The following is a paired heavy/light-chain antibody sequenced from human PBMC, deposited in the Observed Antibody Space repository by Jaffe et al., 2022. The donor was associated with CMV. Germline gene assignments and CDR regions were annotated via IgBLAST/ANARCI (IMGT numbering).Heavy chain of an antibody. CDR3: ARGDMVRGVDPPYYYYYMDV. Sequence: EVQLVESGGGLVQPGGSLRLSCAASGFTFSSYDMHWIRQGTGKGLEWVSAIGTSGDTYYLDSVKGRFTISRENAKNSFYLQMNSLRGGDTAVYYCARGDMVRGVDPPYYYYYMDVWGKGTTVTVSS. CDR1: GFTFSSYD. CDR2: IGTSGDT. J-gene: IGHJ6*03. D-gene: IGHD3-10*01. V-gene: IGHV3-13*01.
Light chain of an antibody. Sequence: DIQMTQSPSSLSASVGDRVTITCRASQTISSYLNWYQQKPGKAPKLLIYAASTLQSGVPSRFGGSGSGTDFTLTISSLQPEDFATYYCQQSYSSPPWTFGQGTKLEIK. J-gene: IGKJ2*02. V-gene: IGKV1-39*01. CDR3: QQSYSSPPWT. CDR2: AAS. CDR1: QTISSY.